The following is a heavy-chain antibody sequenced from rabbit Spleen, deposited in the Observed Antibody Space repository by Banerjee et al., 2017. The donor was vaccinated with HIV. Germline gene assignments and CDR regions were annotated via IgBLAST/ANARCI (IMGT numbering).Heavy chain of an antibody. J-gene: IGHJ6*01. D-gene: IGHD8-1*01. CDR1: GFSFSSSDY. Sequence: QSLEESGGGLVQPEGSLALTCKASGFSFSSSDYICWVRQAPGKGLEWISCIAGSSSGSTYSATWAKGRFTISKTSSTTVTLQMTSLTAADTATYFCARDTGTSFSTYGMDLWGPGTLVTVS. CDR2: IAGSSSGST. CDR3: ARDTGTSFSTYGMDL. V-gene: IGHV1S40*01.